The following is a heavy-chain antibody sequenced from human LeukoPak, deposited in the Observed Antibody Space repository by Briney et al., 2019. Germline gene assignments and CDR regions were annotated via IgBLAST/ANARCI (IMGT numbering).Heavy chain of an antibody. J-gene: IGHJ4*02. CDR1: GDSVSSNSAA. Sequence: SQTLSLTCAISGDSVSSNSAAWNWIRQSPSRGLEWLGRTYYRSKWYNDYAVSVKSRITINPDTSKNQFSLKLSSVTAADTAVYYCASSALWFGELLSRGTYYFDYWGQGTLVTVSS. V-gene: IGHV6-1*01. D-gene: IGHD3-10*01. CDR3: ASSALWFGELLSRGTYYFDY. CDR2: TYYRSKWYN.